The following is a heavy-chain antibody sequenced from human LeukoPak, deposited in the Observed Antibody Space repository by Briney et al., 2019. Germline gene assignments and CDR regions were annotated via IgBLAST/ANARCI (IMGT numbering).Heavy chain of an antibody. J-gene: IGHJ6*03. CDR2: ISGSGGST. CDR3: AKGGSWYSPYYYYMDV. V-gene: IGHV3-23*01. CDR1: GFTFSSYS. Sequence: GGSLRLSCAASGFTFSSYSMNWVRQAPGKGLEWVSAISGSGGSTYYADSVKGRFTISRDNSKNTLYLQMNSLRAEDTAVYYCAKGGSWYSPYYYYMDVWGKGTTVTVS. D-gene: IGHD6-13*01.